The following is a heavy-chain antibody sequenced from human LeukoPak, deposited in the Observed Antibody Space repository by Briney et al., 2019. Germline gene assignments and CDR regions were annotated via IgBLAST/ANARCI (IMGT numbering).Heavy chain of an antibody. V-gene: IGHV3-23*01. Sequence: PGGSLRLSCTASGFTFSSTAMSWVRQAPGKGLEWVSFISGSGGSTHYADSVRGRFTISRDNSKNTLYLQMNSLRAEDTAVYYCAKDRAAAAAYYFDYWGQGTLVTVSS. CDR3: AKDRAAAAAYYFDY. CDR2: ISGSGGST. D-gene: IGHD6-13*01. CDR1: GFTFSSTA. J-gene: IGHJ4*02.